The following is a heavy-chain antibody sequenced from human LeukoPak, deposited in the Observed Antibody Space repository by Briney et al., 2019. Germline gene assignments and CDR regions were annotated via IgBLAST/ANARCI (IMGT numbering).Heavy chain of an antibody. J-gene: IGHJ4*02. CDR3: ARDLELERNRWNYFES. Sequence: SETLSLTCTVSGGSISSYYWSWIRQPPGKRLEWIGYISYSGSTNYNPSLKSRVTMSVDTSKNQFSLKLSSVTAADTAVYYCARDLELERNRWNYFESWGQGTLVTVSS. CDR1: GGSISSYY. CDR2: ISYSGST. D-gene: IGHD1-1*01. V-gene: IGHV4-59*01.